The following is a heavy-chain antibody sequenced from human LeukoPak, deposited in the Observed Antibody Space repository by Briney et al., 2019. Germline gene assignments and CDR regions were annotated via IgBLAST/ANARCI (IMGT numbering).Heavy chain of an antibody. D-gene: IGHD5-12*01. CDR1: GYTFTGYY. CDR3: ARQATPLAAFDI. Sequence: ASVKVSCKASGYTFTGYYMHWVRQAPGQGLEWVGWINPNSGGTNYVQKFQGRVTMTRDTSISTAYMELSRLRSDDTAVYYCARQATPLAAFDIWGQETLVTVSS. V-gene: IGHV1-2*02. CDR2: INPNSGGT. J-gene: IGHJ3*02.